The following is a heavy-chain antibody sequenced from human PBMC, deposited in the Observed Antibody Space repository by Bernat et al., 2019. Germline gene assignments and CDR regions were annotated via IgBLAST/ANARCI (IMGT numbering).Heavy chain of an antibody. V-gene: IGHV3-30*18. CDR2: ISYDGSNK. Sequence: QVQLVESGGGVVQPGRSLRLSCAASGFTFSSYGMHWVRQAPGKGLEWVAVISYDGSNKYYADSVKGRFTISRDNSKNTLYLQMNSLRAEDMAVYYCAKGVRAVAVYYFDYWGQGTLVTVSS. CDR1: GFTFSSYG. J-gene: IGHJ4*02. D-gene: IGHD6-19*01. CDR3: AKGVRAVAVYYFDY.